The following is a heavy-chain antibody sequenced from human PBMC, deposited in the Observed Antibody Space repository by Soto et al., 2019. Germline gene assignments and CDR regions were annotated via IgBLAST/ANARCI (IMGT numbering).Heavy chain of an antibody. CDR1: GFTFTRYS. V-gene: IGHV3-21*06. CDR2: ISSTTNYI. CDR3: ARESEDLTSNFDY. Sequence: PGGSLRLSCAASGFTFTRYSMNWVRQVPGKGLGWVSSISSTTNYIYYGDSMKGRFTISRDNAKNSLYLEMNSLRAEDTAVYYCARESEDLTSNFDYWGQGTLVTVSS. J-gene: IGHJ4*02.